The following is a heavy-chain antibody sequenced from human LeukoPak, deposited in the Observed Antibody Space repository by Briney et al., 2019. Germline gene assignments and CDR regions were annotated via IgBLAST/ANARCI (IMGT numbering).Heavy chain of an antibody. CDR1: GGSISSSNW. CDR3: ARDVATSQFDY. Sequence: PSGTLSLTCAVSGGSISSSNWWSWVRQPPGKGLEWIGYIYYSGSTNYNPSLQGRVTISVDASKNQFSLKLSSVTAADTAVYYCARDVATSQFDYWGQGTLVTVSS. D-gene: IGHD2-15*01. V-gene: IGHV4-4*02. J-gene: IGHJ4*02. CDR2: IYYSGST.